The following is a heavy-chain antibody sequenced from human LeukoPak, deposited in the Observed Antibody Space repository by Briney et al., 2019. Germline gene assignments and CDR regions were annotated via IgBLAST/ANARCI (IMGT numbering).Heavy chain of an antibody. V-gene: IGHV3-30*18. J-gene: IGHJ4*02. Sequence: GGSLRLSCAASGFTFSSYGMHWVRQAPGKGLEWVAVISYDGSNKYYADSVKGRFTISRDNSKNTLYLQMNSLRAEDTAVYYCAKDLAMGFPYGDIDYWGQGTLVTASS. CDR2: ISYDGSNK. CDR3: AKDLAMGFPYGDIDY. D-gene: IGHD4-17*01. CDR1: GFTFSSYG.